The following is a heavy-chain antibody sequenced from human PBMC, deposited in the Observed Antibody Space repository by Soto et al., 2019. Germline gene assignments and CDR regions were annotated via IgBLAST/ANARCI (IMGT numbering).Heavy chain of an antibody. D-gene: IGHD3-16*02. J-gene: IGHJ4*02. Sequence: GGSLRLSCAASGFTFSSYWMSWVRQAPGKGLEWVANIKQDGSEKYYVDSVKGRFTISRDNAKNSLYLQMNSLRAEDTAVYYCARAPYDYVWGSYRPLDYWGQGTLVTVSS. V-gene: IGHV3-7*01. CDR1: GFTFSSYW. CDR3: ARAPYDYVWGSYRPLDY. CDR2: IKQDGSEK.